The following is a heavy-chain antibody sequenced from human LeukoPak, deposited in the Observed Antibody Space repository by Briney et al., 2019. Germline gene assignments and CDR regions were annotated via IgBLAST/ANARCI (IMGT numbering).Heavy chain of an antibody. CDR1: GFTFSNAW. V-gene: IGHV3-15*01. Sequence: GGYLRLYCAASGFTFSNAWLSWVRQAPGKGRVWVGRINSKTDGGTTDYAEPVKGRFTISRDDSKNTLYLQMNSLKTEDTAVYYCTTVGAYCGGDCYDYWGQGTLVTVSS. J-gene: IGHJ4*02. CDR3: TTVGAYCGGDCYDY. D-gene: IGHD2-21*01. CDR2: INSKTDGGTT.